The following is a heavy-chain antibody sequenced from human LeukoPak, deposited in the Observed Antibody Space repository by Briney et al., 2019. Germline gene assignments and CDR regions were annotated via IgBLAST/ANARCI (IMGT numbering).Heavy chain of an antibody. CDR1: GFTFSDYY. CDR3: ATCRGGDYYRVFDAFDF. CDR2: ISSSGSTI. D-gene: IGHD2-21*02. V-gene: IGHV3-11*04. Sequence: PGGSLRLSCAASGFTFSDYYMSWIRQAPGKGLEWVSYISSSGSTIYYADSVKGRFTISRDNAEKSLYLQMNSLRAEDTAVYYCATCRGGDYYRVFDAFDFWGQGTMVTVSS. J-gene: IGHJ3*01.